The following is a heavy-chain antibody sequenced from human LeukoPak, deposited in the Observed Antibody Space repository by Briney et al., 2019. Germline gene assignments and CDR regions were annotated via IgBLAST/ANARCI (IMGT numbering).Heavy chain of an antibody. D-gene: IGHD3-3*01. Sequence: SETLSLTCAVYGGSFSGYYWSWIRQPPGKGLEWIGEINHSGSTNYNPSLKSRVTISVDTSKNQFSLRLTSVSAADTAVYYCTRAYWIGFHFDSWGQGILVSVSS. CDR2: INHSGST. CDR1: GGSFSGYY. J-gene: IGHJ4*02. V-gene: IGHV4-34*01. CDR3: TRAYWIGFHFDS.